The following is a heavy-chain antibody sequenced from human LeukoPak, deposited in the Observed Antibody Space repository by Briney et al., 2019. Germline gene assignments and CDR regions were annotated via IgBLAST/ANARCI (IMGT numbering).Heavy chain of an antibody. V-gene: IGHV4-59*01. CDR3: ARGAVLLWFGELLFGRGAFDI. Sequence: SETLSLTCTVSGGSITSYYWSWIRQPPGKGLEWIGYIYYSGSTNYNPSLKSRVTISVDTSKNQFSLKLSSVTAADTAVYYCARGAVLLWFGELLFGRGAFDIWGQGTMVTVSS. D-gene: IGHD3-10*01. J-gene: IGHJ3*02. CDR2: IYYSGST. CDR1: GGSITSYY.